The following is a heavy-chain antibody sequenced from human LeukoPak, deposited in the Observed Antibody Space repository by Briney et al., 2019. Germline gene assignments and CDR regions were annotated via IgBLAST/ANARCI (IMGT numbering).Heavy chain of an antibody. D-gene: IGHD5-12*01. J-gene: IGHJ4*02. CDR3: ARGPSGYHNT. CDR2: ISGSDGTT. V-gene: IGHV3-23*01. Sequence: HTGGSLRLSCAASGFTFSNYAMSWVRQAPGKGLEWVSGISGSDGTTYYADSVKGRFTISRDNSKNTLYLQMNSLRAEDTAVYYCARGPSGYHNTGGQGTLVTVSS. CDR1: GFTFSNYA.